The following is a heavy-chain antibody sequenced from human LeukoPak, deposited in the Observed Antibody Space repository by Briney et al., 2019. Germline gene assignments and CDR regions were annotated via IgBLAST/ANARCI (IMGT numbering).Heavy chain of an antibody. V-gene: IGHV3-23*01. Sequence: GGSLRLSCAASGFIFSPYAMSWVRQAPGKGLEWVAGIAGGDDRFYADSVKGRFSISRDNSKNTVDLQMNSLRVEDTAVYYCAKDRYGGAFDMWGQGTMVIVSS. CDR1: GFIFSPYA. D-gene: IGHD4-23*01. CDR3: AKDRYGGAFDM. CDR2: IAGGDDR. J-gene: IGHJ3*02.